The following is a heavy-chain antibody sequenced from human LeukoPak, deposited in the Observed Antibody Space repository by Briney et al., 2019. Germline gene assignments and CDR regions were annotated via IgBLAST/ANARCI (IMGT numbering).Heavy chain of an antibody. J-gene: IGHJ4*02. CDR3: ARVPNYDILTGHLAH. V-gene: IGHV1-69*13. Sequence: GASVKVSCKASGGTFSSYAISWVRQAPGQGLEWMGGIIPIFGTANYAQKFQGRVTITADESTSTAYMELSSLRSEDTAVYYCARVPNYDILTGHLAHWGQGTLVTVSS. D-gene: IGHD3-9*01. CDR1: GGTFSSYA. CDR2: IIPIFGTA.